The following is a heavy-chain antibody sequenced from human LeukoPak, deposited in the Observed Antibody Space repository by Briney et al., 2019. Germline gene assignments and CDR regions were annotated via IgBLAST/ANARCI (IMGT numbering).Heavy chain of an antibody. D-gene: IGHD1-14*01. J-gene: IGHJ4*02. CDR2: INHSGSN. Sequence: PSETLSLTCAVSGGSFSGYYWSWIRQPPGKGLEWIGEINHSGSNNYNPSLKSRVTISVDTSKNQFSLKLSSVTAADTAVYYCAANRTGVVPTDYFDYWGQGTLVTVSS. CDR1: GGSFSGYY. CDR3: AANRTGVVPTDYFDY. V-gene: IGHV4-34*01.